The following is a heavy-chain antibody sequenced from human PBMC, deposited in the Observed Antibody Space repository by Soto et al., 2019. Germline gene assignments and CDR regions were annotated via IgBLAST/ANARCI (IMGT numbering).Heavy chain of an antibody. CDR3: TKYSHWGIIPTTHYH. V-gene: IGHV3-23*01. D-gene: IGHD3-16*01. Sequence: PGGSLTLSCAPPGFTFRSSPMSWVRRAPAKGLECVSGINGADDSEHYADSVRGRFTIIRDNSKNLLLLQMNSLRVEDTAIYYCTKYSHWGIIPTTHYHCGQGTQVTVSS. CDR2: INGADDSE. J-gene: IGHJ5*02. CDR1: GFTFRSSP.